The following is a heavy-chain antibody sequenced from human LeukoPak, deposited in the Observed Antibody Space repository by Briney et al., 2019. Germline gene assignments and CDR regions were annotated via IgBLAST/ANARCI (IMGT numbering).Heavy chain of an antibody. V-gene: IGHV1-18*01. Sequence: ASVKVSCKASGYTFTSYGISWVRQAPGQGLEWMGWISAYNGNTNYAQELQGRVTMTTDTSTSTAYMELRSLRSDDTAVYYCARDPQYQLLSDNWFDPWGQGTLVTVSS. D-gene: IGHD2-2*01. CDR2: ISAYNGNT. J-gene: IGHJ5*02. CDR1: GYTFTSYG. CDR3: ARDPQYQLLSDNWFDP.